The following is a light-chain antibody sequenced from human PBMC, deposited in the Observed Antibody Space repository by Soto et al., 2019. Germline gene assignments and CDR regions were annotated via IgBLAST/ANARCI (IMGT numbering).Light chain of an antibody. CDR2: DVS. CDR3: SSYVASTTLA. Sequence: QSALTQPPSASGSPGQSVAISCTGTTSDVGGYNYVSWYQQHPGKAPKLILYDVSKRPSGVPDRFSGSKSGNTASLTVSGLQGEDEADSYCSSYVASTTLAFGGGTKVTVL. J-gene: IGLJ2*01. V-gene: IGLV2-8*01. CDR1: TSDVGGYNY.